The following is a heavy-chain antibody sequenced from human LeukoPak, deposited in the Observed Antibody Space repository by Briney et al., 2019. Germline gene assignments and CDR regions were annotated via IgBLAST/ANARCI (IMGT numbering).Heavy chain of an antibody. CDR3: ARELLEWLLSGPVVRALDY. Sequence: PGGSLRLSCAASGFTFSSYEMNWVRQAPGKGLEWVSYISSSGSTIYYADSVKGRFTISRDNAKNSLYLQMNSLRAEDTAVYYCARELLEWLLSGPVVRALDYWGQGTLVTVSS. CDR2: ISSSGSTI. CDR1: GFTFSSYE. J-gene: IGHJ4*02. D-gene: IGHD3-3*01. V-gene: IGHV3-48*03.